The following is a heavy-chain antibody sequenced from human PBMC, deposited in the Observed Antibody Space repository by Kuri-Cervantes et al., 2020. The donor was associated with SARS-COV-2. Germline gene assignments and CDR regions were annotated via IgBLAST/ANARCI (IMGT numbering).Heavy chain of an antibody. J-gene: IGHJ4*02. Sequence: ASVNVSCKASGYTFTSYDINWVRQATGQGLEWMGWMNPNSGNTGYAQKFQGRVTMTRNTSISTAYMGLSSLRSEDTAVYYCARSPAEKEGAPLGFGTFFFDYWGQGTLVTVSS. CDR2: MNPNSGNT. CDR1: GYTFTSYD. CDR3: ARSPAEKEGAPLGFGTFFFDY. D-gene: IGHD3-10*01. V-gene: IGHV1-8*01.